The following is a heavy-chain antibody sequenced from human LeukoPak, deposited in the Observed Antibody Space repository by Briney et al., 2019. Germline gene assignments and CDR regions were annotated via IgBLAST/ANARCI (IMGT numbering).Heavy chain of an antibody. CDR1: GFAFSSYA. V-gene: IGHV3-30-3*01. Sequence: PGRSLRLSCAASGFAFSSYAMYWVRQAPGKGLEWVAVISYDGSNKYYADSVKGRFTISRDNSKNTLYLQMNSLRAEDTAVYYCARVVGYFDWLPFDYWGQGTLVTVSS. J-gene: IGHJ4*02. CDR3: ARVVGYFDWLPFDY. CDR2: ISYDGSNK. D-gene: IGHD3-9*01.